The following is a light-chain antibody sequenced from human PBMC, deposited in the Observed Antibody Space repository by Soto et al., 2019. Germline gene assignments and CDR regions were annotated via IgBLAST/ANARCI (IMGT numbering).Light chain of an antibody. V-gene: IGKV1-5*03. CDR3: QQYKSYSGT. CDR1: QSISSW. Sequence: DIQMTQSPSTLSASVGDRVTITCRVSQSISSWFAWYQQKPGKAPKLLIYKAASLKSGDPSRFSGSGFGREFTITISSLKLDDFENYYCQQYKSYSGTFGQVTKVEIK. J-gene: IGKJ1*01. CDR2: KAA.